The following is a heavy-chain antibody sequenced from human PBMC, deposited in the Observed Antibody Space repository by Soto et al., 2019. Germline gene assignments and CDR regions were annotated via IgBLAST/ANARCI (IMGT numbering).Heavy chain of an antibody. D-gene: IGHD1-1*01. V-gene: IGHV4-39*01. CDR1: GASISDTSYY. CDR2: ICSSGTT. J-gene: IGHJ4*02. Sequence: SETLSLTCTVSGASISDTSYYWGWVRQSPGKGLQWIGSICSSGTTYYTPSLKSRVAMSVDPSTNQLSLNLDSVTAADTALYFXARHRRETGTYAQPLDYWGRGTLVTVSS. CDR3: ARHRRETGTYAQPLDY.